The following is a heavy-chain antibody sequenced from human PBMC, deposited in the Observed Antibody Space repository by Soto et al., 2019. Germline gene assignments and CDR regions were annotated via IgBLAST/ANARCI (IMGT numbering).Heavy chain of an antibody. J-gene: IGHJ4*02. D-gene: IGHD3-16*01. CDR3: ARWGTTGGLDV. CDR1: GFTFRSYV. CDR2: TSYDGSNN. Sequence: QVQLVESGGGVVQPGTSLRLSCVGSGFTFRSYVIHWVRQAPGKGLEWVALTSYDGSNNFYGDSVKGRFTISRDNSGNTVELQMDSLRREYTALYYCARWGTTGGLDVWGQGTLVSVSS. V-gene: IGHV3-33*05.